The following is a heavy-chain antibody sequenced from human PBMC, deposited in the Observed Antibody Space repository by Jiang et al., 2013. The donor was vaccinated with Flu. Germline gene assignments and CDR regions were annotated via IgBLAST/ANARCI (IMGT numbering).Heavy chain of an antibody. Sequence: KFQGRVTMTRDTSISTAYMELSRLRSDDTAVYYCARLYCSGGSCYLDYWGQGTLVTVSS. J-gene: IGHJ4*02. D-gene: IGHD2-15*01. V-gene: IGHV1-2*02. CDR3: ARLYCSGGSCYLDY.